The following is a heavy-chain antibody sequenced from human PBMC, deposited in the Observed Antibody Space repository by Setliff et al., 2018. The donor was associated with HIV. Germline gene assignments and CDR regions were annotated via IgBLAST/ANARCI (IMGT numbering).Heavy chain of an antibody. V-gene: IGHV4-59*04. J-gene: IGHJ4*02. CDR3: VRPSLGIGGGSIFHN. Sequence: KTSETLSLTCTVSGGSISSHYWSWIRQPPGKGLEWIGSIHFSGSTWYTQSLKSRVTIWVDTSKNQFSLKVNSVTAADTAVYYCVRPSLGIGGGSIFHNWGQGTLVTVSS. CDR2: IHFSGST. D-gene: IGHD3-3*01. CDR1: GGSISSHY.